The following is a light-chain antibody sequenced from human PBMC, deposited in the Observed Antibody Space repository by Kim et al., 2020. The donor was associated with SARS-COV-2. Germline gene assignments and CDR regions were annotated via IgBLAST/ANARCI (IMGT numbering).Light chain of an antibody. J-gene: IGLJ3*02. Sequence: NFMLTQPHSVSESPGKTVTIPCTRTSDTSATNYVQWYQQRPGRAPTTVIYEDYQRSSGVPDRFSASIDISSNSASLTISGLKTEDEADYYCQSYDSSTWVFGGGTQLTVL. CDR3: QSYDSSTWV. CDR2: EDY. V-gene: IGLV6-57*04. CDR1: SDTSATNY.